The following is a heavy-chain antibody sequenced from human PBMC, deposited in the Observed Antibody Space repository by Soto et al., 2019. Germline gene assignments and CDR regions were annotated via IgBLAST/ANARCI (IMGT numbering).Heavy chain of an antibody. CDR2: INHSGST. D-gene: IGHD4-17*01. CDR1: GGSFSGYY. Sequence: SETLSLTCAVYGGSFSGYYWSWIRQPPGKGLEWIGEINHSGSTNYNPSLKSRVTISVDTSKNQFSLKLSSVTAADTAVYYCARGTTVSPGMDVWGQGTTVTVPS. CDR3: ARGTTVSPGMDV. V-gene: IGHV4-34*01. J-gene: IGHJ6*02.